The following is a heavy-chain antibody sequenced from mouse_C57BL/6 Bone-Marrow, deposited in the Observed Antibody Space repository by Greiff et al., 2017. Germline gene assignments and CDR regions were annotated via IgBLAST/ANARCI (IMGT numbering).Heavy chain of an antibody. V-gene: IGHV2-9-1*01. CDR2: IWNGGGT. D-gene: IGHD2-1*01. J-gene: IGHJ4*01. CDR1: GFSLTSYA. Sequence: VQLQQSGPGLVAPSQSLSITCTVSGFSLTSYAISWVRPPPGKGLEWLGVIWNGGGTNYNSALKSRLSISKDNSKSQVFLKMNSLQTDDTARYYCARNGNVAMDYWGQGTSVTVSS. CDR3: ARNGNVAMDY.